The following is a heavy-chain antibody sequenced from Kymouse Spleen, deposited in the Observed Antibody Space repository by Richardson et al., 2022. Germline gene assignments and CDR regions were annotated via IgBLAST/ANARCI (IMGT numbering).Heavy chain of an antibody. CDR1: GGSFSGYY. Sequence: QVQLQQWGAGLLKPSETLSLTCAVYGGSFSGYYWSWIRQPPGKGLEWIGEINHSGSTNYNPSLKSRVTISVDTSKNQFSLKLSSVTAADTAVYYCAERGSGAFDIWGQGTMVTVSS. CDR3: AERGSGAFDI. CDR2: INHSGST. V-gene: IGHV4-34*01. J-gene: IGHJ3*02. D-gene: IGHD3-10*01.